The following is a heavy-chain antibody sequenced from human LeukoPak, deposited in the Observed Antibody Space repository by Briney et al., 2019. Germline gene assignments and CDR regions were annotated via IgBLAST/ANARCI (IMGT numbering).Heavy chain of an antibody. D-gene: IGHD3-16*01. Sequence: GGSLRLSCVASGFTFSSYGMSWVRQAPGKGLEWVSAISGSDDSTYYADYVRGRFTISRDVSKNTLFLQMNSLRAEGTALYYCTKAKYYHFDYWGQGTLVTVSS. CDR1: GFTFSSYG. CDR3: TKAKYYHFDY. J-gene: IGHJ4*02. V-gene: IGHV3-23*01. CDR2: ISGSDDST.